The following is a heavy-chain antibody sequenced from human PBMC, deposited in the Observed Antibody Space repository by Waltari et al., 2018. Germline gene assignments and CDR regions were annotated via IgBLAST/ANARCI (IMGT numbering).Heavy chain of an antibody. Sequence: QVQLQESGPGLVKPSETLSLTCTVSGGSISSYYWSWIRQPPGKGLEWIGYIYYSGSTNYNPSLKSRVTISVDTSKNQFSLKLSSVTAADTAVYYCARRTRRCGCLEDWGQGTLVTVSS. CDR2: IYYSGST. CDR3: ARRTRRCGCLED. V-gene: IGHV4-59*01. CDR1: GGSISSYY. J-gene: IGHJ4*02. D-gene: IGHD1-1*01.